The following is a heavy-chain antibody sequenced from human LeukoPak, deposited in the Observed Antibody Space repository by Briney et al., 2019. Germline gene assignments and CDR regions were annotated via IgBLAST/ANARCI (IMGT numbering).Heavy chain of an antibody. D-gene: IGHD4-17*01. J-gene: IGHJ4*02. CDR2: IKQDGSEK. V-gene: IGHV3-7*01. CDR3: ARDDTVTTRVGFID. Sequence: GGSLRLSCAASGFTFSSYWMSWVRQAPGKGREWVANIKQDGSEKYYVDSVKGRFTISRDNAKNSRYLQMNSLRAEDTAVYYCARDDTVTTRVGFIDWGQGTLVTVS. CDR1: GFTFSSYW.